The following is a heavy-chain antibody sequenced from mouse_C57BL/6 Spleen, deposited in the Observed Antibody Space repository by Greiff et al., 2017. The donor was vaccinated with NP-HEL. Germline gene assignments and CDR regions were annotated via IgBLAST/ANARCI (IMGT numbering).Heavy chain of an antibody. CDR3: AGAYYSNHAVAY. Sequence: QVQLQQSGAELARPGASVKLSCKASGYTFTSYGISWVKQRTGQGLEWIGEIYPRSGNTYYNEKFKGKATLTADKSSSTAYMELRSLTSEDSAVYFCAGAYYSNHAVAYWGQGTLVTVSA. CDR1: GYTFTSYG. J-gene: IGHJ3*01. V-gene: IGHV1-81*01. D-gene: IGHD2-5*01. CDR2: IYPRSGNT.